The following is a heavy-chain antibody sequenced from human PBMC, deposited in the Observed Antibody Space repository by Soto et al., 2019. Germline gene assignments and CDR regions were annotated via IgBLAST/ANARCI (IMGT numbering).Heavy chain of an antibody. J-gene: IGHJ3*02. D-gene: IGHD2-15*01. Sequence: QVQLVQSGAAVKKPGSSVKVSCKASGGTFSSYAISWVRQAPGQGLEWMGGIIPIFGTANYAQKFQGRVTITADESTSTAYMELSSLRSEDTAVYYCARSRRVGRTSNDAFDIWGQGTMVTVSS. CDR2: IIPIFGTA. CDR1: GGTFSSYA. CDR3: ARSRRVGRTSNDAFDI. V-gene: IGHV1-69*12.